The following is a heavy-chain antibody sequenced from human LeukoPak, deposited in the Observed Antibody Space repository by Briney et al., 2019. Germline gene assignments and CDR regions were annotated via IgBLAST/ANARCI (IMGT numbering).Heavy chain of an antibody. Sequence: HAPSVNVSCKPSEYTFTAYYLHWVRQAPGPGLEWMGWINPNSGGVNYAQRFQGRVTMTRDTSIRTAYMNLSGLTSDDTAVYFCARELRRGCYIDLWGRGTLVTVSS. CDR2: INPNSGGV. CDR1: EYTFTAYY. J-gene: IGHJ2*01. V-gene: IGHV1-2*02. CDR3: ARELRRGCYIDL. D-gene: IGHD2-21*02.